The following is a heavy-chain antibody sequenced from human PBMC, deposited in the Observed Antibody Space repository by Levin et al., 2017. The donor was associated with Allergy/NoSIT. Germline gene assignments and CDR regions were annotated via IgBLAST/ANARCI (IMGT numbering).Heavy chain of an antibody. J-gene: IGHJ6*02. CDR2: IYYSGTT. D-gene: IGHD3-3*01. Sequence: PGGSLRLSCTVSGGSINSYYWSWIRQPPGKGLEWIGYIYYSGTTHYNPSLKSRVTISVDTTKNQFSLKLSSVTAADTAVYYCGRWRAEDYYYGMDGWGQGTTVTVSS. CDR1: GGSINSYY. V-gene: IGHV4-59*08. CDR3: GRWRAEDYYYGMDG.